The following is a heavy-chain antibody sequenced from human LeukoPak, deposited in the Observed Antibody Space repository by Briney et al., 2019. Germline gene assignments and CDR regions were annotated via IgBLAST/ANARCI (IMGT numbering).Heavy chain of an antibody. V-gene: IGHV3-74*01. Sequence: GGSLRLSCTASGFSFSGHWMHWARQLPGKGLVWVSRISPTGSTTSYADSVKGRFAVSRVNSKNTLYLQMQSLRHEDTAVYFCARPGDSPFDHWGQGTLVTVSS. J-gene: IGHJ4*02. CDR3: ARPGDSPFDH. CDR2: ISPTGSTT. CDR1: GFSFSGHW. D-gene: IGHD5-18*01.